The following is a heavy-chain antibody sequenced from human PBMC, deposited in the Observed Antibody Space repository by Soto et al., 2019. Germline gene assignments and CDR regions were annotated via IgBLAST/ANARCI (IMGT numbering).Heavy chain of an antibody. CDR1: GFTVSSNY. V-gene: IGHV3-53*01. D-gene: IGHD6-19*01. CDR2: IYSGGNT. J-gene: IGHJ2*01. CDR3: ARDRRRGWGLRYFDL. Sequence: EVQLVESGGGLIQPGGSLRLSCAASGFTVSSNYMSWVRQAPGKGLEWVSVIYSGGNTYYADSVKGRFTISRDNSKNTLYLQMNSLRSEDTAGYYCARDRRRGWGLRYFDLWGRGPLVTVSS.